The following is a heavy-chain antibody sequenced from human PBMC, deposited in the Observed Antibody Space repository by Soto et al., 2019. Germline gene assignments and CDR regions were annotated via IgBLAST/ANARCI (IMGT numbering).Heavy chain of an antibody. D-gene: IGHD1-26*01. CDR3: ERRRIVPDGVYYGVDV. Sequence: QVQLVQSGAEVKKPGSSVKVSCKTSGYTFTGYYIHWVRLAPGQRLEWMGWINPGSGGTNFAQQFQGRVTVTRDTSINTAYMELNSLISDDTAVYYCERRRIVPDGVYYGVDVWGQGTPVTVSS. J-gene: IGHJ6*02. CDR2: INPGSGGT. CDR1: GYTFTGYY. V-gene: IGHV1-2*02.